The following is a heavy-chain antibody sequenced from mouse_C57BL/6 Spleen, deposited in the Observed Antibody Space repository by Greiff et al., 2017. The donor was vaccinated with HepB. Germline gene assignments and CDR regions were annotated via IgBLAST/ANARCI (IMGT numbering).Heavy chain of an antibody. J-gene: IGHJ4*01. CDR3: ANIYYDYDGYAMDC. CDR1: GYTFTSYW. Sequence: QVQLQQPGAELVKPGASVKLSCKASGYTFTSYWMHWVKQRPGQGLEWIGMIHPNSGSTNYNEKFKSKATLTVDKSSSTAYMQLSSLTSEDSAVYCGANIYYDYDGYAMDCWGQGTSVTVSS. CDR2: IHPNSGST. V-gene: IGHV1-64*01. D-gene: IGHD2-4*01.